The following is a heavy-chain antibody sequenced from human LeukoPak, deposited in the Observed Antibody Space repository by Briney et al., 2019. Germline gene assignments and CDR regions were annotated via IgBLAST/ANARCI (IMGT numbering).Heavy chain of an antibody. Sequence: GGSLRLSCAASGFTFSSYWMSWVRQAPGKGLEWVANIKQDGSEKYYGDSVKGRFTISRDNAKNSLYLQMNSLRAEDTAVYYCAREFFMYSGSYEGMDYWGQGTLVTVSS. CDR3: AREFFMYSGSYEGMDY. V-gene: IGHV3-7*01. CDR1: GFTFSSYW. D-gene: IGHD1-26*01. CDR2: IKQDGSEK. J-gene: IGHJ4*02.